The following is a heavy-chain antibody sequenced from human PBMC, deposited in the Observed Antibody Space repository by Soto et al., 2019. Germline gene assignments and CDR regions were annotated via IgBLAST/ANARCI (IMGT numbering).Heavy chain of an antibody. V-gene: IGHV3-23*01. Sequence: EVQLWESGGDSVQAGRSLRLSCAASGFTFGNFAMSWVRQAPGKGLEWVSTITHTSENIDYSDSVKGRFTISRNNSKNTLNLQMNSLRAEDTAVYYCTKGRRLLWLKDVFDDWGQGTVVIVSS. J-gene: IGHJ3*01. CDR1: GFTFGNFA. D-gene: IGHD5-12*01. CDR3: TKGRRLLWLKDVFDD. CDR2: ITHTSENI.